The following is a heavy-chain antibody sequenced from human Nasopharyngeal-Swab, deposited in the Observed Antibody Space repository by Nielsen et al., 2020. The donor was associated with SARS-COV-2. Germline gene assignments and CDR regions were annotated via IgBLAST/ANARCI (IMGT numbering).Heavy chain of an antibody. D-gene: IGHD1-26*01. CDR1: GFTFSSYA. CDR2: ISYDGSNK. Sequence: GESLKISCAASGFTFSSYAMHWVRQAPGKGPEWVAVISYDGSNKYYADSVKGRFTISRDNSKNTLYLQMNSLRAEDTAVYYCARKDSGSYRGYFDYWGQGTLVTVSS. CDR3: ARKDSGSYRGYFDY. J-gene: IGHJ4*02. V-gene: IGHV3-30-3*01.